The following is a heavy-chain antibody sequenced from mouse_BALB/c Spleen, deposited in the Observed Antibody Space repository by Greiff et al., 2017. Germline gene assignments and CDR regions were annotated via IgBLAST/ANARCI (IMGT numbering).Heavy chain of an antibody. Sequence: EVQRVESGGGLVKPGGSLKLSCAASGFTFSSFGMHWVRQAPEKGLEWVAYISSGSSTIYYADTVKGRFTISRDNPKNTLFLQMTSLRSEDTAMYYCARGGTLYAMDYWGQGTSVTVSS. CDR1: GFTFSSFG. CDR2: ISSGSSTI. D-gene: IGHD2-14*01. J-gene: IGHJ4*01. CDR3: ARGGTLYAMDY. V-gene: IGHV5-17*02.